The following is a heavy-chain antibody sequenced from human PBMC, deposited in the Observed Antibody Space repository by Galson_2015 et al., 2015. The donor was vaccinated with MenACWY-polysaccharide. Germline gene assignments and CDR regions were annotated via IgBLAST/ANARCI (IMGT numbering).Heavy chain of an antibody. D-gene: IGHD4-11*01. CDR3: ARGIRRSTVWFDP. Sequence: SVKVAFKASGYTFISYDIDWVRQAAGHGLEWMGWMNPDSGNTGYAQKFQGRVTMTRNISISTAYMELSSLRSEDTAVDYCARGIRRSTVWFDPWGQGTLVTVSS. J-gene: IGHJ5*02. CDR1: GYTFISYD. CDR2: MNPDSGNT. V-gene: IGHV1-8*01.